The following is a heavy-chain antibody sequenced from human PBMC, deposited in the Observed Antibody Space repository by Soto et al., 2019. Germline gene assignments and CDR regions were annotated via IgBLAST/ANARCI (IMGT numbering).Heavy chain of an antibody. Sequence: PGESLKSSFKGSGYTFTSHLIGWVRQMPVKGLEWMGIIYPGDSDTRYSPSFQGQVIISSDKSITTAYLQWSSLKASDTAMYYCVIVCLVGSTCISNAWFDPFREVTLVTICS. J-gene: IGHJ5*02. CDR1: GYTFTSHL. CDR2: IYPGDSDT. CDR3: VIVCLVGSTCISNAWFDP. D-gene: IGHD1-26*01. V-gene: IGHV5-51*01.